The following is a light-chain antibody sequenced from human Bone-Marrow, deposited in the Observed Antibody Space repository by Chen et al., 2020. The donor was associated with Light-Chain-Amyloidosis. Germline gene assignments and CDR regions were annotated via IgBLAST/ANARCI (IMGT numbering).Light chain of an antibody. Sequence: QSALTQPASVSGSPGQSITISCTGTSSDVGGDNHVSWYQQHPDKAPKLMIYEVTNRPSWVPDRFSGSKSDNTASLTISGLQTADEAFYFCSSYTITNPLVFGSGTRVTVL. CDR2: EVT. CDR1: SSDVGGDNH. CDR3: SSYTITNPLV. J-gene: IGLJ1*01. V-gene: IGLV2-14*01.